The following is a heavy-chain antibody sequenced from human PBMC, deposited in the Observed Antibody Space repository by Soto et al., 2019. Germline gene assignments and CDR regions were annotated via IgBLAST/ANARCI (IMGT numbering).Heavy chain of an antibody. Sequence: PSETLSLTCTVSNDSISPYYWSWIRQPPGKGLEWIGFIYYSGSTTYNPSLKSRVTISVATSKNQFSLKLTSVTAADTAIYYCAILALSGYRSGRSYGMAVLGQGTMVT. J-gene: IGHJ6*02. CDR3: AILALSGYRSGRSYGMAV. CDR2: IYYSGST. V-gene: IGHV4-59*08. CDR1: NDSISPYY. D-gene: IGHD6-19*01.